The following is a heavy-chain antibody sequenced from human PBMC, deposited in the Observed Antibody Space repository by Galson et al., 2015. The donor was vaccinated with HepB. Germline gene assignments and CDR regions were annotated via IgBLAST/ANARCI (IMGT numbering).Heavy chain of an antibody. Sequence: QSGAEVKKPGASVKVSCKASGYTFSSYALNWVRQAPGQGLEWMGWINTNTGNPTYAQGFTGRFIFSLDTPVSTAYLQINSLKAEDTAVYYCARVFRVYGGNSGGSGYWGQGTLVTVSS. J-gene: IGHJ4*02. CDR2: INTNTGNP. CDR1: GYTFSSYA. D-gene: IGHD4-23*01. V-gene: IGHV7-4-1*02. CDR3: ARVFRVYGGNSGGSGY.